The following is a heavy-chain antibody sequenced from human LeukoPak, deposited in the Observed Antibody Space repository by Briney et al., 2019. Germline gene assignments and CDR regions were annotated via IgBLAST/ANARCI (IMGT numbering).Heavy chain of an antibody. CDR3: ARDLVGATYGGY. V-gene: IGHV3-30-3*01. Sequence: GRSLRLSCAASGFTFSSYAMHWVRQAPGKGLEWVAVISYDGSNKYYADSVKGRFTISRDNSKNTLYLQMNSLRAEDTAVCYCARDLVGATYGGYWGQGTLVTVSS. CDR2: ISYDGSNK. CDR1: GFTFSSYA. D-gene: IGHD1-26*01. J-gene: IGHJ4*02.